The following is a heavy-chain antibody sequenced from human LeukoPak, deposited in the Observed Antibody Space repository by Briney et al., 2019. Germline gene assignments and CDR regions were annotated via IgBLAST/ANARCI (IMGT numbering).Heavy chain of an antibody. J-gene: IGHJ3*02. D-gene: IGHD4/OR15-4a*01. CDR2: IKQDGSEK. Sequence: GGSLRLSCAARGFTFSNYWMSWVRQAPGRRLEWVASIKQDGSEKNYVDSVKGRFTIYRDNAKNSLYLQMNSVGAEDTAVYYGARVAATATGANDIWGQGTMVTVSS. CDR3: ARVAATATGANDI. CDR1: GFTFSNYW. V-gene: IGHV3-7*04.